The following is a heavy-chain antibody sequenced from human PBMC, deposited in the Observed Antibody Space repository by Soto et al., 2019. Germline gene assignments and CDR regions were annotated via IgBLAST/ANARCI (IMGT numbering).Heavy chain of an antibody. J-gene: IGHJ4*02. CDR2: IGITSGFI. V-gene: IGHV3-48*01. CDR1: GFTFSSFS. Sequence: EVQLVGSGGGLVQPGGSLRLSCAASGFTFSSFSMTWFRQAPGRGLEWVSYIGITSGFIKYADPVKGRFTISRDNAKNSVFLQMNSLRAEDTAVYYCAREWYGEYDWGQGTLVTVSS. D-gene: IGHD3-10*01. CDR3: AREWYGEYD.